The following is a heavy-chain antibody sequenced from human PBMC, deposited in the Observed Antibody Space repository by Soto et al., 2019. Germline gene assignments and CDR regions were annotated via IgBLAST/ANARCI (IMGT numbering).Heavy chain of an antibody. D-gene: IGHD1-1*01. CDR1: GYSLTSYW. J-gene: IGHJ4*02. CDR2: IYPGDSDT. Sequence: PGESLKISCKGSGYSLTSYWIGWARQMPGKGLEWMGIIYPGDSDTRYSPSFQGQVTISADKSISTAYLQWNSLRASDTAIYYCATQDWYDENYWGQGTLVTVSS. CDR3: ATQDWYDENY. V-gene: IGHV5-51*01.